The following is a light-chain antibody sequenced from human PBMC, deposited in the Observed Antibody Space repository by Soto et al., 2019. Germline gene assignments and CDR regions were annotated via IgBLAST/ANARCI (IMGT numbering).Light chain of an antibody. CDR3: GTWDSSLSAYV. Sequence: QSALTQPPSVSAAPRQKVTISCSGSSXNIRNNYVSWYQQLPGTAPKLLIYDNNKRPSGIPDRFSGSKSGTSATLGITGLQTGDEADYYCGTWDSSLSAYVFGTGTKVTVL. CDR1: SXNIRNNY. V-gene: IGLV1-51*01. CDR2: DNN. J-gene: IGLJ1*01.